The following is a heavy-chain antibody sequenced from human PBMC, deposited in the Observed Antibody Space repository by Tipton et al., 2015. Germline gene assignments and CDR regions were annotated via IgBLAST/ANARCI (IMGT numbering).Heavy chain of an antibody. Sequence: SLRLSCAASGLTFSIYWMHWVRQAPGKGLVWVSRSNPDGGYTNYVDSVKGRFTISRDNAKNTLYLQMNSLGAEDTAVYYCARDVNGGYYDLWGRGTTVTVSP. CDR3: ARDVNGGYYDL. CDR1: GLTFSIYW. V-gene: IGHV3-74*01. CDR2: SNPDGGYT. D-gene: IGHD3-10*01. J-gene: IGHJ3*01.